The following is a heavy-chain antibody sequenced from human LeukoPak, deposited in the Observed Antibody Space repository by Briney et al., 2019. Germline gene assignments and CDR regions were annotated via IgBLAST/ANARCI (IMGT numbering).Heavy chain of an antibody. CDR3: ARSITGRASFDY. J-gene: IGHJ4*02. CDR1: GFTVSSNY. Sequence: GGPLRLSCAASGFTVSSNYMSCVRQSPGKALEWVSLTYSGGSTYYADSVKGRFTISRDNSKTTLYLQMNSLRAEDTAVYYCARSITGRASFDYWGQGTLVTVSS. V-gene: IGHV3-66*01. D-gene: IGHD1-14*01. CDR2: TYSGGST.